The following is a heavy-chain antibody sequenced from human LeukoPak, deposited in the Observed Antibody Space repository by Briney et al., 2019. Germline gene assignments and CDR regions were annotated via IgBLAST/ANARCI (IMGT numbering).Heavy chain of an antibody. D-gene: IGHD6-13*01. CDR2: ISWNSGSI. J-gene: IGHJ5*02. CDR1: GFTFDDYA. V-gene: IGHV3-9*01. CDR3: AKDILRQQQLPEGWFDP. Sequence: GGSLRLSCAASGFTFDDYAMHWVRQAPGKGLEWVSGISWNSGSIGYADSVKGRFTISRDNAKNSLYLQMNSLRAEDTALYYCAKDILRQQQLPEGWFDPWGQGTLVTVSS.